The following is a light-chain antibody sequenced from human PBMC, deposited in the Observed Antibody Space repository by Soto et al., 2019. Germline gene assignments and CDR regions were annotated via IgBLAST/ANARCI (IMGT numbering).Light chain of an antibody. Sequence: IVMTQSPATLSVSPGGRSTLSCMASQSISDTLAWYQQKPGQAPRLLIYSASRGATGFPARFSGSGSGTDFTLTISSLQSEDFAVYYCQQRTNWPVTFGQGTRLEIK. CDR2: SAS. J-gene: IGKJ5*01. CDR1: QSISDT. CDR3: QQRTNWPVT. V-gene: IGKV3-15*01.